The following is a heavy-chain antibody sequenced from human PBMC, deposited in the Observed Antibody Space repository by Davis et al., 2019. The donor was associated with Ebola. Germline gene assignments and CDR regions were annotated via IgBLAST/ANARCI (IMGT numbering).Heavy chain of an antibody. J-gene: IGHJ6*02. CDR1: GFTFSSYS. V-gene: IGHV3-48*02. CDR2: ISSSSSTI. Sequence: GESLKISCAASGFTFSSYSMNWVRQAPGKGLEWVSYISSSSSTIYYADSVKGRFTISRDNAKNSLYLQMNSLRDEDTAVYYCARDVSWFRERSGGMDVWGQGTTVTVSS. CDR3: ARDVSWFRERSGGMDV. D-gene: IGHD3-10*01.